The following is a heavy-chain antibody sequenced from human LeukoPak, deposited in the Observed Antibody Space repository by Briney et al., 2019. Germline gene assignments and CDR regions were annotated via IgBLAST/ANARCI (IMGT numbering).Heavy chain of an antibody. V-gene: IGHV1-18*01. J-gene: IGHJ6*03. CDR3: ARVDWYYDSSSSSSDYYYYMDV. CDR2: ISAYNGNT. D-gene: IGHD3-22*01. Sequence: ASVKVSCKASGYTFTSYGISWVRQAPGQGLEWMGWISAYNGNTNYAQKLQGRVTMTTDTSTSTAYMELRSPRSDDTAVYYCARVDWYYDSSSSSSDYYYYMDVWGKGTTVTISS. CDR1: GYTFTSYG.